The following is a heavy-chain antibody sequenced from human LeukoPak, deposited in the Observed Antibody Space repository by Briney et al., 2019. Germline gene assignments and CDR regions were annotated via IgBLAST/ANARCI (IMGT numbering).Heavy chain of an antibody. CDR1: QFTFSSYD. CDR2: ISSDGSVT. CDR3: AKGLGYYASGTYYNGIPDP. J-gene: IGHJ5*02. D-gene: IGHD3-10*01. V-gene: IGHV3-30*18. Sequence: PGTSLRLSCAASQFTFSSYDMHWVRQAPGKGLHWVAIISSDGSVTYYADSVKGRFTISRDNSKDTLYLQMNGLTAEDTAMYYCAKGLGYYASGTYYNGIPDPWGQGTLVTVSS.